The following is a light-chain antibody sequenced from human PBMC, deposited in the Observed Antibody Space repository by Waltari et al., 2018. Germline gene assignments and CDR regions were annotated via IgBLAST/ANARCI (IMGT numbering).Light chain of an antibody. V-gene: IGLV2-11*01. CDR1: SSDVGGYND. Sequence: QSALTQPRPVSGSPGPSVTIPCPGTSSDVGGYNDVSWYQQHPGQAPKLMIYDVTGRPSGVPDRFSGSKSGNTASLTISGLQADDEGDYHCCSYAGTSWVFGGGTKLTVL. J-gene: IGLJ3*02. CDR3: CSYAGTSWV. CDR2: DVT.